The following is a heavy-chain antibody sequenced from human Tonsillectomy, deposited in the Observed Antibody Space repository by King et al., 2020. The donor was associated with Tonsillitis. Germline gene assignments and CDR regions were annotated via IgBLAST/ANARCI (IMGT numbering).Heavy chain of an antibody. Sequence: VQLVESGGGVVQPGGSLRLSCEASGFIFKSFGMHWVRQAPGKGLEWVASLSYDGGNKYYAESVKGRFTISRGNSEHTLYLQMNSLRGEDTAIYYCAKEGAGPFDSWGQGTLVTVSA. D-gene: IGHD1-14*01. J-gene: IGHJ4*02. CDR1: GFIFKSFG. V-gene: IGHV3-30*18. CDR3: AKEGAGPFDS. CDR2: LSYDGGNK.